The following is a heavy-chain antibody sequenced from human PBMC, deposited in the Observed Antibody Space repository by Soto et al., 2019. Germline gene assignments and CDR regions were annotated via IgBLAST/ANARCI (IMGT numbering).Heavy chain of an antibody. Sequence: PSETLSLTCTVSGGSISSYYWSWIRQPPGKGLEWIGYIYYSGSTNYNPSLKSRVTISVAPSKNQFSLSLSSVTAADTAVYYCARASGLTVSYGMDVWGQGTTVTVSS. V-gene: IGHV4-59*01. D-gene: IGHD3-3*01. CDR3: ARASGLTVSYGMDV. J-gene: IGHJ6*02. CDR2: IYYSGST. CDR1: GGSISSYY.